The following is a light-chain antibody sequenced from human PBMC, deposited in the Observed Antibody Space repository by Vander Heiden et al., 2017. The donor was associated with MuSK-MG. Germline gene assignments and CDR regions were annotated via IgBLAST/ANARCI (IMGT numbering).Light chain of an antibody. CDR2: WAS. J-gene: IGKJ2*01. Sequence: ILMTQSPDSLAVSLCGRATITCKSSQSILNSLNNKNYVAWYQQKPGPPTKLLIDWASIRASGLPDRFSASGSGTDFTLTISSLQAEDVAAYYCQQDNRYPYTFGQGTRLEIK. CDR1: QSILNSLNNKNY. CDR3: QQDNRYPYT. V-gene: IGKV4-1*01.